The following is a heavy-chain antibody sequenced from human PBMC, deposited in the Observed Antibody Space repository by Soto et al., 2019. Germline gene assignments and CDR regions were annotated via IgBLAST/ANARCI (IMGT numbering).Heavy chain of an antibody. J-gene: IGHJ3*02. Sequence: EVQLLESGGGLVQPGGSLRLSCAASGFTFSSDAMSWVRQAPGKGLEWVSAISGSGGSTYYADSVKGRFTISRDNSKNTLYLQMNSLRAEDTAVYYCAKGFTRGWLVKWGDAFDIWGQGTMVTVSS. CDR2: ISGSGGST. CDR3: AKGFTRGWLVKWGDAFDI. D-gene: IGHD6-19*01. CDR1: GFTFSSDA. V-gene: IGHV3-23*01.